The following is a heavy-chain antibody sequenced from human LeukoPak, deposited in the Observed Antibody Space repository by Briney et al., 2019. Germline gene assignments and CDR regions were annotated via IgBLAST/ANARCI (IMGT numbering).Heavy chain of an antibody. CDR3: ARALSGSLYSYYYYMDV. J-gene: IGHJ6*03. Sequence: SETLSLTCTVSGYSMSSGYYWGWIRQPAGKGLEWIGRISSSGSTNYNPSLKSRVTISVDTSKNQFSLKLSSVTAADTAVYYCARALSGSLYSYYYYMDVWGKGTTVTISS. V-gene: IGHV4-38-2*02. CDR1: GYSMSSGYY. D-gene: IGHD1-26*01. CDR2: ISSSGST.